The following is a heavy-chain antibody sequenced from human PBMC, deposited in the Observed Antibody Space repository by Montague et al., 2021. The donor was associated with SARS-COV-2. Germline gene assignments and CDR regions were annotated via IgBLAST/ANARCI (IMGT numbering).Heavy chain of an antibody. D-gene: IGHD3-22*01. CDR3: ARCTKRVFTYDLDSSGDESDY. CDR2: INHSGST. J-gene: IGHJ4*02. V-gene: IGHV4-34*01. CDR1: GGSFSGYY. Sequence: SETLSLTCAVYGGSFSGYYWSWIRQPPGKGLEWIGEINHSGSTKYNPSLKSRVTISVDTSKNQFSLKLSSVTAADTAVYYCARCTKRVFTYDLDSSGDESDYWGQGILVTVSS.